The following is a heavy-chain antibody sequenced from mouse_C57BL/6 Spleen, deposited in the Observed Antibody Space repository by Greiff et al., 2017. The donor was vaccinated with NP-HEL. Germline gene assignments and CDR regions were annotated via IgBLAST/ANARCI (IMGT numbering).Heavy chain of an antibody. CDR1: GFTFSDYG. CDR3: ARGARMDY. CDR2: ISSGSSTI. J-gene: IGHJ4*01. V-gene: IGHV5-17*01. Sequence: EVKLMESGGGLVKPGGSLKLSCAASGFTFSDYGMHWVRQAPEKGLEWVAYISSGSSTIYYADTVKGRFTISRDNAKNTLFLQMTSLRSEDTAMYYCARGARMDYWGQGTSVTVSS.